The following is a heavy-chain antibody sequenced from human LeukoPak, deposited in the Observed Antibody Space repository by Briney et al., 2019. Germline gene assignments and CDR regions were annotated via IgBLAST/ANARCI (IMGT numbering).Heavy chain of an antibody. CDR2: IYHSGYT. J-gene: IGHJ4*02. V-gene: IGHV4-38-2*02. Sequence: SETLSLTCNVSGYSISSGYYWAWIRQAPGKGLEWIGSIYHSGYTHHNPSLKGRVTISVDTSKNDFSLKLSSVAAADTAIYYCARDLNPTHYFDYWGQGTLSPSPQ. CDR3: ARDLNPTHYFDY. CDR1: GYSISSGYY.